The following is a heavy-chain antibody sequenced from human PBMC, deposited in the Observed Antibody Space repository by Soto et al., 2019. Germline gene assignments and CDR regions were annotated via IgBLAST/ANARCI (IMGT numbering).Heavy chain of an antibody. CDR3: VRGSVYNWRGDY. V-gene: IGHV3-74*01. Sequence: EVQLVESGGGLVQPGGSLRLSCAASGFTFSNYWMHWVRQAPGKGLVWVSRINSDGSTTGNADSVKGRFTISRDNAKNTLYLQMNSLRAEDTAVYYSVRGSVYNWRGDYWGQGTLVTVSS. D-gene: IGHD1-20*01. CDR2: INSDGSTT. J-gene: IGHJ4*02. CDR1: GFTFSNYW.